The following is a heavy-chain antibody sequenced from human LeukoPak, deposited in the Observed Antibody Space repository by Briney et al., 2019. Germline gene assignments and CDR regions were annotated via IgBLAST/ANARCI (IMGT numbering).Heavy chain of an antibody. D-gene: IGHD3-9*01. J-gene: IGHJ4*02. CDR2: IGPNGAST. V-gene: IGHV3-64*05. CDR1: GFIFSNHF. CDR3: VKDLTGTWSFDY. Sequence: YPGGSLRLSCSTSGFIFSNHFMHWVRQAPGKGLEYVSSIGPNGASTLYADSVKDRFTISRDNSRNALYVQLTSLRLEDTALYYCVKDLTGTWSFDYWGQGTLVTVSS.